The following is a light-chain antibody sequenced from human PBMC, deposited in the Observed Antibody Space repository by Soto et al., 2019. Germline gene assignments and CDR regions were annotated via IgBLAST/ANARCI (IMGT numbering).Light chain of an antibody. CDR3: GTWDSSLSAGV. CDR1: SSNIGNNY. CDR2: DNN. Sequence: QSVLTQPPSVSAAPGQKVTISCSGSSSNIGNNYVSWYQQLPGTAPKLLIYDNNKRPSGIPDRFSGSKSGTSATLGITGLQTGDEADHYCGTWDSSLSAGVFGGGTKLTVL. J-gene: IGLJ3*02. V-gene: IGLV1-51*01.